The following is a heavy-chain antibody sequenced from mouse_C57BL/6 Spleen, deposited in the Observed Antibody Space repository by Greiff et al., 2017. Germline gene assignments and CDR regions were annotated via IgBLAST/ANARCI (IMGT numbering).Heavy chain of an antibody. V-gene: IGHV14-2*01. CDR1: GFHIQDYY. J-gene: IGHJ4*01. CDR2: IDPEDGET. Sequence: VQLQQSGAELVKPGASVKLSCTASGFHIQDYYMHWVKQRTEQGLEGIGRIDPEDGETKYAPKFQGTATITADTSSNTAYLQLSSLTSEDTAVYYCARSSGYVNYAMDYWGQGTSGTVSS. CDR3: ARSSGYVNYAMDY. D-gene: IGHD3-2*02.